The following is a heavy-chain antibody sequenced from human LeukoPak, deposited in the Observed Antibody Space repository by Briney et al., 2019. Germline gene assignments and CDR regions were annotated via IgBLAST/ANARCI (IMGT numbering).Heavy chain of an antibody. CDR2: IHYSGSA. CDR3: ARDGGGSQQSNWFDP. V-gene: IGHV4-34*01. J-gene: IGHJ5*02. CDR1: GGSFSGYY. D-gene: IGHD1-26*01. Sequence: SETLSLTCAVYGGSFSGYYWTWVRQPPGKGREWVGEIHYSGSATYNPSLKSRVTISVDTSKNQFSLKLSSVTAADTAVYYCARDGGGSQQSNWFDPWGQGTLVTVSS.